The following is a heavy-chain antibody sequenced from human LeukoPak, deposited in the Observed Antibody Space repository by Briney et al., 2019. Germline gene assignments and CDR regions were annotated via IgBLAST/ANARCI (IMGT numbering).Heavy chain of an antibody. V-gene: IGHV4-59*08. CDR1: GGSISSYY. J-gene: IGHJ4*02. CDR2: IYYSGST. D-gene: IGHD3-22*01. CDR3: ARHHYYDGNFDY. Sequence: SETLSLTCTVSGGSISSYYWSWIRQPPGKGLEWIGYIYYSGSTNYNPSLKSRVTISVDTSKNQFSLKLSSVTAADTAVYYCARHHYYDGNFDYWGQGTLVTVSS.